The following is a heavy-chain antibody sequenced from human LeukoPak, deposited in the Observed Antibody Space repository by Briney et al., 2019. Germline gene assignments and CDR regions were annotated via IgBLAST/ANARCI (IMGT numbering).Heavy chain of an antibody. V-gene: IGHV4-4*02. D-gene: IGHD2-15*01. J-gene: IGHJ6*02. CDR2: IYHSGST. CDR1: GGSISSSNW. Sequence: SGTLSLTCAVSGGSISSSNWWSWVRQPPGKGLEWIGEIYHSGSTNYNPSLKSRVTISVDKSKNQFSLKLSSVTAADTAVYYCAREGYCSGGSCSGDPGTYYYYGMDVWGQGTTVTVSS. CDR3: AREGYCSGGSCSGDPGTYYYYGMDV.